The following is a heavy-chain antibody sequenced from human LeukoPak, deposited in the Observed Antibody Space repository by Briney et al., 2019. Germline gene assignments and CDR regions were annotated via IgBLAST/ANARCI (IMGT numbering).Heavy chain of an antibody. V-gene: IGHV3-21*01. Sequence: GGSLRLSCAASGFTFSSYSTNWVRQAPGKGLEWVSSISSSSSYIYYADSVKGRFTISRDNAKNSLYLQMNSLRDEDTAVYYCVRGDGWFGELLNFDNWGQGTLVTVSS. J-gene: IGHJ4*02. D-gene: IGHD3-10*01. CDR3: VRGDGWFGELLNFDN. CDR1: GFTFSSYS. CDR2: ISSSSSYI.